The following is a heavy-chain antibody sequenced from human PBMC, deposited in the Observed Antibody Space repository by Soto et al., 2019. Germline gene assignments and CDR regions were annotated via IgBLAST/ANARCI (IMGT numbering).Heavy chain of an antibody. D-gene: IGHD3-22*01. J-gene: IGHJ5*02. V-gene: IGHV5-51*01. Sequence: GESLKISCKGSGYSFTSYWIGWVRQMPGKGLEWVGIIYPGDSDTRYSPSFQGQVTISADKSISTAYLQWSSLKASDTAMYYCARIPHYYDSSGYSIVSGWFDPWGQGTLVTVSS. CDR1: GYSFTSYW. CDR2: IYPGDSDT. CDR3: ARIPHYYDSSGYSIVSGWFDP.